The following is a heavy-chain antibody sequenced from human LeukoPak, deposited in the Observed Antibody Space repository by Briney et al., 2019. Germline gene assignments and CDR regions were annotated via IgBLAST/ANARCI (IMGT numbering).Heavy chain of an antibody. V-gene: IGHV7-4-1*02. CDR3: ARDLQDYYDSSGYLGSFDY. Sequence: ASVTVSCTASGYTFTSYAMNWVRQAPGQGLEWMGWINTNTGNPTYAQGFTGRFVFSLDTSVSTAYLQISSLKAEDTAVYYCARDLQDYYDSSGYLGSFDYWGQGTLVTVSS. D-gene: IGHD3-22*01. CDR2: INTNTGNP. CDR1: GYTFTSYA. J-gene: IGHJ4*02.